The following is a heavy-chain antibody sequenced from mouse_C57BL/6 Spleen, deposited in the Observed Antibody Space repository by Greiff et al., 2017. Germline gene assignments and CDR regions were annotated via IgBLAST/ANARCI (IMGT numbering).Heavy chain of an antibody. J-gene: IGHJ1*03. CDR2: IYPGDGDT. V-gene: IGHV1-80*01. Sequence: QVQLKESGAELVKPGASVKISCKASGYAFSSYWMNWVKQRPGKGLEWIGQIYPGDGDTNYNGKFKGKATLTADKSSSTAYMQLSSLTSEDSAVYFCARAEAKGYFDVWGTGTTVTVSS. CDR1: GYAFSSYW. CDR3: ARAEAKGYFDV.